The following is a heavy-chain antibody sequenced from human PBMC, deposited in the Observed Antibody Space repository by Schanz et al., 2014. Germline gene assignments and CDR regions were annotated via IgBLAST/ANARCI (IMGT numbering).Heavy chain of an antibody. V-gene: IGHV3-23*04. D-gene: IGHD2-15*01. J-gene: IGHJ6*02. Sequence: VQLVESGGGVVQPGRSLRLSCAASGFTFSSYGMDWVRQAPGKGLEWVSALSGSGGSTYYADSVKGRFTISRDNSENTLYLQMNSLSADDTAVFYCAKGMGYCSGGTCYDYYYYGLDVWGQGTTVTVSS. CDR3: AKGMGYCSGGTCYDYYYYGLDV. CDR1: GFTFSSYG. CDR2: LSGSGGST.